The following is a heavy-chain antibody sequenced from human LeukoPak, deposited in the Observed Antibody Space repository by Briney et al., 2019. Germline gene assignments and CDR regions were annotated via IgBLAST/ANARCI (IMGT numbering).Heavy chain of an antibody. CDR2: ISAYNGNT. J-gene: IGHJ4*02. V-gene: IGHV1-18*01. CDR3: ARDSGDYYDSRFDY. Sequence: ASVKVXCKASGYTFTSYGISWVRQAPGQGLEWMGWISAYNGNTNYAQKLQGRVTMTTDTSTSTAYMELRSLRSDDTAVYYCARDSGDYYDSRFDYWGQGTLVTVSS. D-gene: IGHD3-22*01. CDR1: GYTFTSYG.